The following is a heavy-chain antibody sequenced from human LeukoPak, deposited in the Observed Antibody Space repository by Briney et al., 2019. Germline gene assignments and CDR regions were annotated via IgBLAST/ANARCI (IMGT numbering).Heavy chain of an antibody. CDR1: GFTSSSYS. V-gene: IGHV3-21*01. CDR3: AREGAYSSSSPYFDY. CDR2: ISSSSSYI. Sequence: KSGGSLRLSCAASGFTSSSYSMNWVRQAPGKGLEWVSSISSSSSYIYYADSVKGRFTISRDNAKNSLYLQMNSLRAEDTAVYYCAREGAYSSSSPYFDYWGQGTLVTVSS. D-gene: IGHD6-6*01. J-gene: IGHJ4*02.